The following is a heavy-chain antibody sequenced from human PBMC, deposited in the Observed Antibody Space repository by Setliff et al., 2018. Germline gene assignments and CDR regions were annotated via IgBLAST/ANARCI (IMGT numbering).Heavy chain of an antibody. CDR2: MIVGGGA. Sequence: SETLSLTCTVSGGSVTESFWSWIRQPAGRGLEWIGRMIVGGGADYNPSLKSRVTMSVDSPNNKFSLNLSSVSAADTAVYYCARGPDLTAVGATYFYGMDVWGQGATVTVSS. D-gene: IGHD6-19*01. J-gene: IGHJ6*02. CDR3: ARGPDLTAVGATYFYGMDV. V-gene: IGHV4-4*07. CDR1: GGSVTESF.